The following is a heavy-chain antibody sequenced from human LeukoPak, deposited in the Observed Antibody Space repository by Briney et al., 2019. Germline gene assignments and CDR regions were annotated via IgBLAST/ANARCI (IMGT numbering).Heavy chain of an antibody. CDR1: GYTLTELS. J-gene: IGHJ5*02. V-gene: IGHV1-24*01. CDR3: ATLSPPYCSGGSCYGNWFDP. Sequence: ASVKVSCKVSGYTLTELSMHWVRQAPGKGLEWMGGFDPEDGETIYAQKFQGRVTMTEDTSTDTAYMELSSLRSEDTAVYYCATLSPPYCSGGSCYGNWFDPWGQGTLVTVSS. CDR2: FDPEDGET. D-gene: IGHD2-15*01.